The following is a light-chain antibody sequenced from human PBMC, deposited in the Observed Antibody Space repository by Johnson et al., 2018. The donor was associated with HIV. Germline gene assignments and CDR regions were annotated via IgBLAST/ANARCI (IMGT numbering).Light chain of an antibody. CDR3: IPGNTGPRSYI. CDR2: ENN. J-gene: IGLJ1*01. Sequence: QSVLTQPPSVSAAPGQKVTISCSGSSYNIGNNLVSWYQQLPGSAPTLLIYENNIRPSGIPDRFSGSKSASSATLGITGRWPEDEADYYCIPGNTGPRSYIFGSGTKVTVL. CDR1: SYNIGNNL. V-gene: IGLV1-41*01.